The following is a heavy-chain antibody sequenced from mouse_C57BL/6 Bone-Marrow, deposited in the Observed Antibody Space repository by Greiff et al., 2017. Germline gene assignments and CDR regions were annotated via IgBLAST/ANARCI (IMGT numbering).Heavy chain of an antibody. V-gene: IGHV5-15*01. CDR1: GFTFSDYG. D-gene: IGHD1-1*01. Sequence: EVKLVESGGGLVQPGGSLKLSCAASGFTFSDYGMAWVRQAPRKGPEWVAFISNLAYSIYYADTVTGRFTISRENAKNTLYLEMSSLRSEETAMYYCARHRYGSSYNAMDYWGKGTSVTVTS. CDR2: ISNLAYSI. J-gene: IGHJ4*01. CDR3: ARHRYGSSYNAMDY.